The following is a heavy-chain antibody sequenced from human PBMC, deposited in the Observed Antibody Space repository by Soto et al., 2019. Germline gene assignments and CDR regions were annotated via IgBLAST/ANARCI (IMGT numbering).Heavy chain of an antibody. CDR3: ARGRVVLVPAAPFYYYYGMDV. Sequence: QVQLVQSGAEVKKPGASVKVSCKASGYTFTSYDINWVRQATGQGLEWMGWMNPNSGNTGYAQKFHGRVTMTRNTSISTAHMELSSLRSEDTAVYYCARGRVVLVPAAPFYYYYGMDVWGQGTTVTVSS. V-gene: IGHV1-8*01. D-gene: IGHD2-2*01. J-gene: IGHJ6*02. CDR1: GYTFTSYD. CDR2: MNPNSGNT.